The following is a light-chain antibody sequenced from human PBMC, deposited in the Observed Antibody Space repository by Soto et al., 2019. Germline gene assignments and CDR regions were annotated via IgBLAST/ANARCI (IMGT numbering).Light chain of an antibody. V-gene: IGKV1-9*01. CDR3: QQLNSYPLT. Sequence: DIQMTQSPSFLSASVGDRVTITCLASQAISNYLNWYQQKPGKAPKPLIYAASTLQSGVPSRFSGSGSGTEFTLTISSLQPEDFATYYCQQLNSYPLTFGPGTKVDI. J-gene: IGKJ3*01. CDR2: AAS. CDR1: QAISNY.